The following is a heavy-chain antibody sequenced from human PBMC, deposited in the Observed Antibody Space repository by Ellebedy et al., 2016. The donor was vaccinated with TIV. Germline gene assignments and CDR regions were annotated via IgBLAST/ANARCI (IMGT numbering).Heavy chain of an antibody. Sequence: SGPTLVKPTQTLTLTCTFSGFLLTTSGVGVGWIRQPPGKALEWLALIYWDEDRRYSPSLESRLTITKDMSKKQVVLTMTNMDPVDTATYYCAHRRGILTGSSFDYWGQGTLVTVSA. D-gene: IGHD3-9*01. CDR2: IYWDEDR. V-gene: IGHV2-5*02. CDR1: GFLLTTSGVG. J-gene: IGHJ4*02. CDR3: AHRRGILTGSSFDY.